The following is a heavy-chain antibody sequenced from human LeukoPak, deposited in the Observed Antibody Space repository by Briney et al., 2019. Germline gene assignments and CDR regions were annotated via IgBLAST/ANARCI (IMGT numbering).Heavy chain of an antibody. D-gene: IGHD5-24*01. CDR2: IYHSGST. Sequence: SETLSLTCTVSGYSISSGYYWGWLRQPPGKGLEWIGSIYHSGSTYYNPSLKSRVTISVDTSKNQFSLKLSSVTAADTAVYYCARNSGYNYVDYWGQGTLVIVSA. J-gene: IGHJ4*02. CDR3: ARNSGYNYVDY. CDR1: GYSISSGYY. V-gene: IGHV4-38-2*02.